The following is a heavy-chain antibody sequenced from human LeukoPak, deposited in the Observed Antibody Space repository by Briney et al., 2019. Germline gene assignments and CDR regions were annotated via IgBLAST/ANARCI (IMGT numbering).Heavy chain of an antibody. CDR3: ARGPERWLQSGFDY. Sequence: PSETLSLTXTVSGGSISSYYWSWIRQPPGKGLEWIGYIYYSGSTNYNPSLKSRVTISVDTSKNQFSLKLSSVTAADTAVYYCARGPERWLQSGFDYWGQGTLVTVSS. J-gene: IGHJ4*02. V-gene: IGHV4-59*01. D-gene: IGHD5-24*01. CDR1: GGSISSYY. CDR2: IYYSGST.